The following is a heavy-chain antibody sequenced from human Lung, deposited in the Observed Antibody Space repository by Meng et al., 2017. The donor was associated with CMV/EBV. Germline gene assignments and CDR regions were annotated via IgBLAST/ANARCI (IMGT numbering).Heavy chain of an antibody. V-gene: IGHV1-2*02. CDR3: ARLFHTSLGTNYYYGMDV. CDR2: INPNTGDT. D-gene: IGHD3-10*01. CDR1: GYTFTGYN. Sequence: ASVXVSXKASGYTFTGYNIHWVRQAPGQGLEWMGWINPNTGDTKYAQKFQGRVTLTRDTSISTAYMELSRLKSDDTAVFFCARLFHTSLGTNYYYGMDVWXQGTTVTVSS. J-gene: IGHJ6*02.